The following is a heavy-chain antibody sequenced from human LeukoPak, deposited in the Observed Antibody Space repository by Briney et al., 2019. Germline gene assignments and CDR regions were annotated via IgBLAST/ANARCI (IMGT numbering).Heavy chain of an antibody. CDR1: GGSISSGGYY. CDR2: IYHSGST. J-gene: IGHJ6*03. Sequence: PSETLSLTCTVSGGSISSGGYYWSWIRQPPGKGLEWIGYIYHSGSTYYNPSLKSRVTISVDRSKNQFSLKLSSVTAADTAVYYCARQNWNPRGRYMDVWGKGTTVTVSS. V-gene: IGHV4-30-2*01. D-gene: IGHD1-1*01. CDR3: ARQNWNPRGRYMDV.